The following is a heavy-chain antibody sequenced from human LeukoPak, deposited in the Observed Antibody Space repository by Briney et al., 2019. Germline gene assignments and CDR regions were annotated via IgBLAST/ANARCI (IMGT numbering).Heavy chain of an antibody. CDR1: GFTFSTYG. CDR3: AREGVVGYGFYSSNWFDP. J-gene: IGHJ5*02. V-gene: IGHV3-30*02. Sequence: GGSLRLSCVASGFTFSTYGMHWVRQAPGKGLEWVAIIWYDGSNKYYADSVKGRFTISRDNSKNTLYLQMNSLRAEDTAVYYCAREGVVGYGFYSSNWFDPWGQGTLVTVSS. D-gene: IGHD5-18*01. CDR2: IWYDGSNK.